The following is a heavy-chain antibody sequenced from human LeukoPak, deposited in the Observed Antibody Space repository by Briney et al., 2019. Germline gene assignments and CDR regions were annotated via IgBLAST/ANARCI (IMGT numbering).Heavy chain of an antibody. Sequence: PGGSLRLSCAASGFTFSSYSMNWVRQAPGKGLEWVSAISGSAGSTYYADSVKGRFTISGDNSKNTLYLQMNSLRAEDTALYYCAKGSPSTLGFDYWGQGTLVTVSS. CDR2: ISGSAGST. CDR1: GFTFSSYS. D-gene: IGHD1-26*01. J-gene: IGHJ4*02. V-gene: IGHV3-23*01. CDR3: AKGSPSTLGFDY.